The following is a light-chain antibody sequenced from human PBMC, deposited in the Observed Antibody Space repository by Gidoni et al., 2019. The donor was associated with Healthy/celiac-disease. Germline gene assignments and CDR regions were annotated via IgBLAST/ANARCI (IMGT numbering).Light chain of an antibody. CDR1: QRVSSSY. CDR3: QQYGST. Sequence: EIVLTQSPGTLSVSPGERATLSCRASQRVSSSYLAWYQQKPGQAPRLLIYGASSRATGIPDRFSGSGSGTDFTLTISRLEPEDFAVYYCQQYGSTFGGGTKVEIK. V-gene: IGKV3-20*01. J-gene: IGKJ4*01. CDR2: GAS.